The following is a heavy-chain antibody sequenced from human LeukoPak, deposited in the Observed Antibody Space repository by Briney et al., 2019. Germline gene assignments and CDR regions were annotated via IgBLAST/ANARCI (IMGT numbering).Heavy chain of an antibody. D-gene: IGHD3-3*01. J-gene: IGHJ3*02. CDR2: IYYSGST. Sequence: PSETLSLTCTVSGGSISNSNSYWGWIRQSPGKGLEWVANIYYSGSTYYNPSLKSRVTILVDTSKNQFSLKLSSVTAADTAVYYCARGSPTYYDFWSGYSGGDAFDIWGQGTMVTVSS. V-gene: IGHV4-39*07. CDR1: GGSISNSNSY. CDR3: ARGSPTYYDFWSGYSGGDAFDI.